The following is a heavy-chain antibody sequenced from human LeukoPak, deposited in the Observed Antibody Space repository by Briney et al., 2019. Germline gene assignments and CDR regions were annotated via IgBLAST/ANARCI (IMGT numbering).Heavy chain of an antibody. V-gene: IGHV3-21*01. CDR1: GFTFSSYS. Sequence: GGSLRLSCAASGFTFSSYSMNSVRQAPGKGLEWVSSISSSSSYIYYADSVKGRFTISRDNAKNSLYLQMNSLRAEDTAVYYCARSTLGGYCSSTSCRTYYYYGMDVWGQGTTVTVSS. D-gene: IGHD2-2*01. J-gene: IGHJ6*02. CDR3: ARSTLGGYCSSTSCRTYYYYGMDV. CDR2: ISSSSSYI.